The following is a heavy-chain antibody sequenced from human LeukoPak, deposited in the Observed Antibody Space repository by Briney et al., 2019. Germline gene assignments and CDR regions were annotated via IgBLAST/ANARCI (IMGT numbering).Heavy chain of an antibody. D-gene: IGHD1-26*01. J-gene: IGHJ3*02. CDR2: TYYRSKWDN. Sequence: SQTLSLTCAISGDSVSSNIATWNWIRQSPWRGLEWLGRTYYRSKWDNDYAVSVKSRITINPDTSKNQFSLQLKSVTPEDTAVYYCARYEVGAFDIWGQGTMVTVSS. CDR1: GDSVSSNIAT. CDR3: ARYEVGAFDI. V-gene: IGHV6-1*01.